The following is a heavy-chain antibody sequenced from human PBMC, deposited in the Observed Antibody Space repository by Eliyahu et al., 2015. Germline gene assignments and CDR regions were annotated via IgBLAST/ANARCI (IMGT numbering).Heavy chain of an antibody. V-gene: IGHV3-53*01. CDR2: IYSGGST. Sequence: EVQLVESGGGLXQPGGSLRLSCAASGXXVXXNYMSWVRQAPGKGLEWGSVIYSGGSTYYADSVKGRFTISRDNSKNTLYLQMNSLRAEDTAVYYCARDIPVGGXYFDYWGQGTLVTVSS. CDR3: ARDIPVGGXYFDY. D-gene: IGHD2-21*01. J-gene: IGHJ4*02. CDR1: GXXVXXNY.